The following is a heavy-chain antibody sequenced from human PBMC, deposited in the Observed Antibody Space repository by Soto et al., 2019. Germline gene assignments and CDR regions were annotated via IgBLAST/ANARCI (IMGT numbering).Heavy chain of an antibody. CDR3: ARYPMDDYFRGMDV. CDR2: IYHTGNT. V-gene: IGHV4-4*02. CDR1: GASISSTHY. Sequence: SETLSLTCTISGASISSTHYWTWVRQTPGKGLEWIGEIYHTGNTNYNPSLQSRVTLSLDKSKNQFSLRLESVTAADTAVYFCARYPMDDYFRGMDVWGQGTTVTVSS. J-gene: IGHJ6*02.